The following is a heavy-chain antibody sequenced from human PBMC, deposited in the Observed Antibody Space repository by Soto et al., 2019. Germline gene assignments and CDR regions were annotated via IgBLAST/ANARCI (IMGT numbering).Heavy chain of an antibody. J-gene: IGHJ4*02. D-gene: IGHD2-15*01. Sequence: PSETLSLTCAVSGGSISSSNWWSWVRQPPGKGLEWIGEIYHSGSTNYNPSLKSRVTISVDKSKNQFSLKLSSVTAADTAVYYCARDQEGVVAGPYDYWGQGTLVTVS. V-gene: IGHV4-4*02. CDR2: IYHSGST. CDR1: GGSISSSNW. CDR3: ARDQEGVVAGPYDY.